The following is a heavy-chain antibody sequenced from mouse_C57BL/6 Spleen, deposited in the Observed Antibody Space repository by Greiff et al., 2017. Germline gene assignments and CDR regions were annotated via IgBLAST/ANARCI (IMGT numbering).Heavy chain of an antibody. CDR2: ISSGSSTI. J-gene: IGHJ2*01. CDR3: ASEYGSSCYFDY. V-gene: IGHV5-17*01. D-gene: IGHD1-1*01. Sequence: DVKLVESGGGLVKPGGSLKLSCAASGFTFSDYGMHWVRQAPEKGLEWVAYISSGSSTIYYADTVKGRFTISRDNAKNTLFLQMTSLRSEDTTMYYCASEYGSSCYFDYWGQGTTLTVSS. CDR1: GFTFSDYG.